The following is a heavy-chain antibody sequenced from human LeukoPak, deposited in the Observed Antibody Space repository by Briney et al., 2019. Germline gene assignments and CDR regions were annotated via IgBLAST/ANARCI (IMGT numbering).Heavy chain of an antibody. D-gene: IGHD3-16*02. CDR1: GFTFSSYD. V-gene: IGHV3-13*01. CDR2: IGTAGDT. J-gene: IGHJ5*02. CDR3: ARGYDYVWGSYRYSWFDP. Sequence: GGSLRLSCAASGFTFSSYDMHWVRQATGKGLEWVSAIGTAGDTYYPGSVKGRFTISRENAKNSLYLQMNSLRAGDTAVYYCARGYDYVWGSYRYSWFDPWGQGTLVTVSS.